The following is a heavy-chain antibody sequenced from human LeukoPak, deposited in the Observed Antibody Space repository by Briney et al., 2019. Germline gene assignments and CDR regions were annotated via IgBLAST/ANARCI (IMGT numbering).Heavy chain of an antibody. CDR3: ARANSQRGYNYYMDV. CDR2: IIPIFGTA. D-gene: IGHD6-25*01. J-gene: IGHJ6*03. V-gene: IGHV1-69*05. CDR1: GGTFSSYA. Sequence: ASVKVSCKASGGTFSSYAISWVRQAPGQGLEWMGGIIPIFGTANYAQKFQGRVTITTDESTSTAYMELSSLRTEDTAVYYCARANSQRGYNYYMDVWGKGTTVTVSS.